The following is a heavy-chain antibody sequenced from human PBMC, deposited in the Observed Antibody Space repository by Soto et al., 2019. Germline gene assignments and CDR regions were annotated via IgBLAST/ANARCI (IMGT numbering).Heavy chain of an antibody. CDR2: IYPGDSDT. CDR3: ARQTPKRDTGLDY. D-gene: IGHD5-18*01. J-gene: IGHJ4*02. Sequence: ESLKISCESSGSTFTSYWIGWVRQMPGKGLEWMGIIYPGDSDTRYSPSFQGQVSISADKSISTAYLQWSSLKASDTAMYDCARQTPKRDTGLDYWGQGTLVTVSS. CDR1: GSTFTSYW. V-gene: IGHV5-51*01.